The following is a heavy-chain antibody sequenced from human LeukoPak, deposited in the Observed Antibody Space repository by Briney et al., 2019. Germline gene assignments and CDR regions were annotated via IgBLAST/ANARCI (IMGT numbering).Heavy chain of an antibody. J-gene: IGHJ3*02. CDR1: GYTFTSYY. Sequence: ASVKVSCKASGYTFTSYYMHWVRQAPGQGLEWMGIINPSGGSTSYAQKFQGRVTMTRDTSTSTVYMELSSLRSEDTAVYYCARLPEPGYGDSAGAFNIWGQGTMVTVSS. CDR3: ARLPEPGYGDSAGAFNI. V-gene: IGHV1-46*01. CDR2: INPSGGST. D-gene: IGHD4-17*01.